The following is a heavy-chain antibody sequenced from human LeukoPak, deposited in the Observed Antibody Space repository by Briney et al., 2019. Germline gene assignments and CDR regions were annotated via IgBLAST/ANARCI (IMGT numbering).Heavy chain of an antibody. D-gene: IGHD6-19*01. J-gene: IGHJ4*02. V-gene: IGHV4-59*08. Sequence: PSETLSLTCTVSGGSISSYYWSWIRQPPGKGLEWIGYIYYSGSTNYNPSLKSRVTISVDTSKNQFSLKLSSVTAADTAVYYCARHSRESIAVVPDFDYWGQGTLVTVSS. CDR1: GGSISSYY. CDR3: ARHSRESIAVVPDFDY. CDR2: IYYSGST.